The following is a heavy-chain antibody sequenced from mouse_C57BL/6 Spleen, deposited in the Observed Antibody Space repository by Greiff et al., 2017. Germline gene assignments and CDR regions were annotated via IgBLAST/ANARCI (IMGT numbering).Heavy chain of an antibody. D-gene: IGHD1-1*01. CDR1: GYTFTSYW. J-gene: IGHJ2*01. CDR3: AKQNYGSSYGNYFDY. Sequence: VQLQQSGAELAKPGASVKLSCKASGYTFTSYWMHWVKQRPGQGLEWIGYINPSSGYTKYNQKFKDKATLTADKSSSTAYMQLSSLTYEDSAVYYCAKQNYGSSYGNYFDYWGQGTTLTVSS. V-gene: IGHV1-7*01. CDR2: INPSSGYT.